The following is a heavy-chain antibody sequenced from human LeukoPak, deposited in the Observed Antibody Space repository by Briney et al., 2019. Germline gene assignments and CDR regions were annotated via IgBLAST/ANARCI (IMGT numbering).Heavy chain of an antibody. CDR2: INTNTGNP. CDR3: ARDLGPVRGVIKLNNWFDP. V-gene: IGHV7-4-1*02. Sequence: ASMKVSCKASGNTFSDFAVHWVRQAPGQGLEWMGWINTNTGNPTYAQGFTGRFVFSLDTSVSTAYLQISSLKAEDTAVYYCARDLGPVRGVIKLNNWFDPWGQGTLVTVSS. J-gene: IGHJ5*02. D-gene: IGHD3-10*01. CDR1: GNTFSDFA.